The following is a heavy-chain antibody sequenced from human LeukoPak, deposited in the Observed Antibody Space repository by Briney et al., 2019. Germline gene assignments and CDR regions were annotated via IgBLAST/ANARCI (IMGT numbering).Heavy chain of an antibody. V-gene: IGHV1-69*13. CDR1: GGTFSSYA. CDR2: IIPIFGTA. Sequence: SVKVSCKASGGTFSSYAISWVRQAPGQGLEWMGGIIPIFGTANYAQKFQGRVTITADESTSTAYMELSSLRSEDTAVYYCATAVDYGSGSYLNWFDPWGQGTLVTVSS. CDR3: ATAVDYGSGSYLNWFDP. J-gene: IGHJ5*02. D-gene: IGHD3-10*01.